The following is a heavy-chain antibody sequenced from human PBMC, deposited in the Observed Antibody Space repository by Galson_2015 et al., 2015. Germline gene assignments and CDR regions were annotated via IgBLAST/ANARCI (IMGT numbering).Heavy chain of an antibody. CDR2: ISYDGSNK. D-gene: IGHD3-16*02. CDR1: GFTFSSYA. J-gene: IGHJ4*02. CDR3: ARDGSDDYIWGSYRPILGYFDY. V-gene: IGHV3-30*01. Sequence: SLRLSCAASGFTFSSYAMHWVRQAPGKGLEWVAVISYDGSNKYYADSVKGRFTISRDNSKSTLYLQMNSLRAEDTAVYYCARDGSDDYIWGSYRPILGYFDYWGQGTLVTVSS.